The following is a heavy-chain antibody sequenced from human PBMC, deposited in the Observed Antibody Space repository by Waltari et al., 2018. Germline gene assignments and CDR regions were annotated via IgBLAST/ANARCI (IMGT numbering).Heavy chain of an antibody. CDR3: ANSYYDSSGYLSVDY. J-gene: IGHJ4*02. CDR1: GGTFSSYA. CDR2: IIPIFGTA. Sequence: QVQLVQSGAEVTKPGSSVKVSCKASGGTFSSYAISWWRRAPGQGLEWMGGIIPIFGTANYAQKFQGRVTITADESTSTAYMELSSLRSEDTAVYYCANSYYDSSGYLSVDYWGQGTLVTVSS. D-gene: IGHD3-22*01. V-gene: IGHV1-69*01.